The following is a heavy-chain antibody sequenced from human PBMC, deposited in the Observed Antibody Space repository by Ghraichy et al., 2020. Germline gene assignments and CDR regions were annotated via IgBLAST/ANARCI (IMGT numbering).Heavy chain of an antibody. CDR3: ARDGGDYSSGWFTQDFDY. V-gene: IGHV4-4*07. D-gene: IGHD6-19*01. CDR2: IYTSGST. Sequence: SETLSLTCTVSGGSISSYYWSWIRQPAGKGLEWIGRIYTSGSTNYNPSLKSRVTMSVDTSKNQFSLKLSSVTAADTAVYYCARDGGDYSSGWFTQDFDYWGQGTLVTVSS. CDR1: GGSISSYY. J-gene: IGHJ4*02.